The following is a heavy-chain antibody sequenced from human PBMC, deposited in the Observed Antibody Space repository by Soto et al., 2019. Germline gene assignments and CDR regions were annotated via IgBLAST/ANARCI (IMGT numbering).Heavy chain of an antibody. D-gene: IGHD3-22*01. CDR1: GGSISSYY. Sequence: SETLSLTCTVSGGSISSYYWSWIRQPPGKGLEWIGYIYYSGSTNYNPSLKSRVTISVDTSKNQFSLKLSSVTAADTAVYYCAREGHYDSSGRPRGFDYWGQGTLVTVSS. CDR3: AREGHYDSSGRPRGFDY. CDR2: IYYSGST. J-gene: IGHJ4*02. V-gene: IGHV4-59*01.